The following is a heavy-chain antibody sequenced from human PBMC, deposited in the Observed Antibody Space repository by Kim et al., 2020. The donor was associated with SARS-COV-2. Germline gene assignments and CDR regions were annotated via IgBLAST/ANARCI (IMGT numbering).Heavy chain of an antibody. D-gene: IGHD3-10*01. J-gene: IGHJ4*02. V-gene: IGHV3-23*01. CDR2: SGVHT. Sequence: SGVHTYYVDPVKCRFTISRDSSKNTLYLLMNSLRAEDTAVYYCAKEGLVGWGQGTLVTVSS. CDR3: AKEGLVG.